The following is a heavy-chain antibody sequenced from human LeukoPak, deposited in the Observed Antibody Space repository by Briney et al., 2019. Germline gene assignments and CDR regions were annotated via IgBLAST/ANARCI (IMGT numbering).Heavy chain of an antibody. J-gene: IGHJ5*02. V-gene: IGHV3-30-3*01. CDR3: ARGENYYDSSGYSS. CDR2: ISYDGSNK. Sequence: GGSLRLSCAASGFTFSSYAMHWVRQAPGKGLEWVAVISYDGSNKYYADSVKGRFTISRDNSKNTLYLQMNSLRAGDTAVYYCARGENYYDSSGYSSWGQGTLVTVSS. D-gene: IGHD3-22*01. CDR1: GFTFSSYA.